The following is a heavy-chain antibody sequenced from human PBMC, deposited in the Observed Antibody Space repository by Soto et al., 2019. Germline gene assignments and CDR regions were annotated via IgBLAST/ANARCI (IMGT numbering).Heavy chain of an antibody. CDR1: GLTCSTSA. J-gene: IGHJ6*02. V-gene: IGHV3-23*01. CDR3: AKGPTVFGAVISFYYYYGMYV. CDR2: ISGSGAGT. D-gene: IGHD3-3*01. Sequence: GPLGVTCPVAGLTCSTSAMSQVRQAPGRGLEWVSGISGSGAGTYYADSVKGRFTISRDNSKNTLYLQMSGLRAEDAAVYYCAKGPTVFGAVISFYYYYGMYVWGQGTPVTVYS.